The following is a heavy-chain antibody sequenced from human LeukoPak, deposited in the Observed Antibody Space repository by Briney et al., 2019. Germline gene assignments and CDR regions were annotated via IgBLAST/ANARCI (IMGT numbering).Heavy chain of an antibody. J-gene: IGHJ6*03. D-gene: IGHD2-2*01. V-gene: IGHV3-23*01. CDR2: IRATDGSA. CDR3: AKGSCSSHICYYFYYMDV. CDR1: GFPFSADD. Sequence: PGGSLRLSCAAYGFPFSADDMTWVRQAPGKALEWVSAIRATDGSAYYADSVKGRFTISRDNSKNTLYLQMNSLRAEDTAKYYCAKGSCSSHICYYFYYMDVWGRGTTVTVSS.